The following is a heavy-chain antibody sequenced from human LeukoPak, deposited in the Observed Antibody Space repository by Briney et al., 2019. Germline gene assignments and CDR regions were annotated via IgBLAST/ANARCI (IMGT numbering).Heavy chain of an antibody. CDR1: GFTVGSNY. CDR2: VYSDGTT. D-gene: IGHD6-13*01. J-gene: IGHJ4*02. CDR3: ARAAAAGTEYFDL. V-gene: IGHV3-53*01. Sequence: PGGSLRLSCAASGFTVGSNYMSWVRQAPGKGLEWVSLVYSDGTTFYPDSVKGRFTIFRDNSKNTLYLQINSLRAEDTAVYYCARAAAAGTEYFDLWGQGTLVTVSS.